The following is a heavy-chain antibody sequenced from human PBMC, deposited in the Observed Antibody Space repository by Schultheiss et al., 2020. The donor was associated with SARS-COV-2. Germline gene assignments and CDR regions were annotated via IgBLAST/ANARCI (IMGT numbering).Heavy chain of an antibody. Sequence: GGSLRLSCSASGFSFITYAMHWVRQAPGKGLEWVANIKQDGSEKYYVDSVKGRFTISRDNAKNSLYLQMNSLRAEDTAVYYCASGNYHDAFDIWGQGTRVTVSS. CDR2: IKQDGSEK. J-gene: IGHJ3*02. V-gene: IGHV3-7*01. CDR3: ASGNYHDAFDI. CDR1: GFSFITYA. D-gene: IGHD1-7*01.